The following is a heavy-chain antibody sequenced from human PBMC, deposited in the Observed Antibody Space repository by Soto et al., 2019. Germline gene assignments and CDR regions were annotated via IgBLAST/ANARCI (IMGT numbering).Heavy chain of an antibody. CDR3: ARPAPYGGNPRYYYGMDV. J-gene: IGHJ6*02. D-gene: IGHD2-15*01. CDR1: GGTFSSYA. V-gene: IGHV1-69*13. CDR2: IIPIFGTA. Sequence: ASVKVSCKASGGTFSSYAISWVRQALGQGLEWMGGIIPIFGTANYAQKFQGRVTITADESTSTAYMELSSLRSEDTAVYYCARPAPYGGNPRYYYGMDVWGQGTTVTVSS.